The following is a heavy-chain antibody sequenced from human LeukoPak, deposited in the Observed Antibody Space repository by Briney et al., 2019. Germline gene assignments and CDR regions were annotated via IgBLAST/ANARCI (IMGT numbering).Heavy chain of an antibody. CDR3: ARDRSASGYYYGMDV. J-gene: IGHJ6*04. D-gene: IGHD3-10*01. Sequence: PSQTLSLTCTVSGGSISSGDYYWSWIRQPPGKGLEWIGYIYYSGSTYYNPSLKSRVTISVDTSKNQFPLKLSSVTAADTAVYYCARDRSASGYYYGMDVWGKGTTVTVSS. CDR2: IYYSGST. V-gene: IGHV4-30-4*01. CDR1: GGSISSGDYY.